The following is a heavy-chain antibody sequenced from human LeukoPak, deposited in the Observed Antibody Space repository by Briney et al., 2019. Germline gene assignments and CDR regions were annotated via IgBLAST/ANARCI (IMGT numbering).Heavy chain of an antibody. CDR3: ATVPCVISSCSPDNWFDP. J-gene: IGHJ5*02. D-gene: IGHD2-2*01. CDR1: GYTFTDYY. CDR2: INPHSGGT. V-gene: IGHV1-2*02. Sequence: ASVKVSCKASGYTFTDYYILWLRQATGQGLEWVGWINPHSGGTNFAQRFQGRVTMTRDTSISTVYMELTRLTSDDTAVYYCATVPCVISSCSPDNWFDPWGQGTLVTVSS.